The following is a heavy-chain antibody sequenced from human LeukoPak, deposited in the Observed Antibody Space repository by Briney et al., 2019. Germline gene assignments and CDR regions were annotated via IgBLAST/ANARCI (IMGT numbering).Heavy chain of an antibody. V-gene: IGHV3-64*05. J-gene: IGHJ3*02. CDR3: VKDSGSYYDAFDI. D-gene: IGHD1-26*01. CDR2: ISSNGGST. CDR1: GFTFSYYA. Sequence: GGSLRLSCSASGFTFSYYAMHWVRQAPGKGLEYVSDISSNGGSTYYADAVRGRFAISRDNSKNTLYVQMSSLRAEDTAVYYCVKDSGSYYDAFDIWGQGTMVTVSS.